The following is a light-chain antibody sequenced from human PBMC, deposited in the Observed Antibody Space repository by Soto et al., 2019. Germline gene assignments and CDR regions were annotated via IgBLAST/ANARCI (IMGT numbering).Light chain of an antibody. V-gene: IGKV3-20*01. CDR3: EQYGISSLYT. CDR1: QSVSSSY. Sequence: EIELTQSPGTLSLSPGERATLSCRASQSVSSSYLAWYQQKPGQAPRLLIYGASSRATGIPDRFSGSGSGTDFTLTISRLEPEDFAVYYCEQYGISSLYTFGQGTKLEIK. J-gene: IGKJ2*01. CDR2: GAS.